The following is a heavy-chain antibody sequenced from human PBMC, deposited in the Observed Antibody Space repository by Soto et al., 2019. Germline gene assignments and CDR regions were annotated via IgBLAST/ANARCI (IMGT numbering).Heavy chain of an antibody. V-gene: IGHV4-34*01. CDR1: GGSFSGYY. J-gene: IGHJ5*02. CDR2: INHSVST. Sequence: QVQLQQWGAGLLKPSETLSLTCAVYGGSFSGYYWSWIRQPPGKGLEWIGEINHSVSTNYNPSLKSRVTISVDTFKNQFSLKLSCVTAADTAVYYCARGLRFLEWLFQYNWFDPWGQGTLVTVSS. CDR3: ARGLRFLEWLFQYNWFDP. D-gene: IGHD3-3*01.